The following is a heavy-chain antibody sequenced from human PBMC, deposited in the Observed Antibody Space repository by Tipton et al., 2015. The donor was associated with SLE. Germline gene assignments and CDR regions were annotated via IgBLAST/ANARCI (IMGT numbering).Heavy chain of an antibody. CDR1: GFTFSDYY. Sequence: SLRLSCTASGFTFSDYYMGWIRQSPGKGLEWLSYISGSGSTTRYADSVEGRFTVSRDNARNSLYLQMNSLRVEDTAVYFCARDLPTRDLWSGYSPFQAGHWGQGSQLTVSS. J-gene: IGHJ4*02. CDR2: ISGSGSTT. CDR3: ARDLPTRDLWSGYSPFQAGH. D-gene: IGHD3-3*01. V-gene: IGHV3-11*01.